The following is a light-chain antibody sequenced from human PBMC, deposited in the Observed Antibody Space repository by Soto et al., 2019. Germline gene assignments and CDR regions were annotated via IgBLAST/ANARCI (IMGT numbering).Light chain of an antibody. CDR1: SSDVGGHNY. CDR3: SSYTFTSTLYV. V-gene: IGLV2-14*01. CDR2: EVT. Sequence: QSALTQPASVSGSPGQSITISCTGSSSDVGGHNYVSWYQQHPGKAPKLMIYEVTKRPSGVSNRFSGSKSGNTASLTISGLQAEDEADYYCSSYTFTSTLYVFGTGNKVTVL. J-gene: IGLJ1*01.